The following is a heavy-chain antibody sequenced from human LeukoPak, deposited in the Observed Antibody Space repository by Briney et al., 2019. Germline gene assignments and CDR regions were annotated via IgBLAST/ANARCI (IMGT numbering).Heavy chain of an antibody. Sequence: SETLSLTCTVSGGSISNYYWSWIRQPPGKGLEWIGYIYYSGSTYYNPSLKSRVTISVDTSKNQFSLKLSSVTAADTAVYYCASYYDFPSGAFDIWGQGTMVTVSS. CDR3: ASYYDFPSGAFDI. CDR1: GGSISNYY. CDR2: IYYSGST. V-gene: IGHV4-30-4*08. J-gene: IGHJ3*02. D-gene: IGHD3-3*01.